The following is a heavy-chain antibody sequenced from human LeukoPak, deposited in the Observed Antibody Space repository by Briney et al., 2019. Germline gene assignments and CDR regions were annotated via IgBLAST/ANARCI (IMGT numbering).Heavy chain of an antibody. CDR3: ARQIFSDAFDI. D-gene: IGHD3-9*01. CDR1: GYSLTSYW. J-gene: IGHJ3*02. CDR2: IYPGDSDT. V-gene: IGHV5-51*01. Sequence: GESLKISRKSSGYSLTSYWIGWVRPMPGKGLEWMGIIYPGDSDTRYSPSFQGQVTISADKSISTAYLQWSSLKASDTAMYYCARQIFSDAFDIWGQGTMVTVSS.